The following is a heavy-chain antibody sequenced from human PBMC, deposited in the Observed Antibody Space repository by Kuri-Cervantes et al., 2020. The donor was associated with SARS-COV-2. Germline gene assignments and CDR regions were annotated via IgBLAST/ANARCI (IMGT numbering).Heavy chain of an antibody. CDR1: GFTFSGHW. J-gene: IGHJ4*02. Sequence: ESLKISCAASGFTFSGHWIHWVRQAPGKGLEWIGEIYHSGSTQYNPSLKSRVTISVDKSKNQFSLKLSSVTAADTAVYYCARERRSEYNYGGGGQFDYWGQGTLVTVSS. D-gene: IGHD5-18*01. V-gene: IGHV4/OR15-8*01. CDR3: ARERRSEYNYGGGGQFDY. CDR2: IYHSGST.